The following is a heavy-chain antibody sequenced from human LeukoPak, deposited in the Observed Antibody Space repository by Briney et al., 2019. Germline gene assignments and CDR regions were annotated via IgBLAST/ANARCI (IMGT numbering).Heavy chain of an antibody. J-gene: IGHJ1*01. Sequence: GGSLRLSCAASGFTFSNYAVSWVRQAPGKGLEWVSAISGSGGSTYYAGSVKGRFTISRDDSKNTLYLQMNSLRADDTAVYYCAKDRDSDWTSKYFQHWGQGTLVTVSS. CDR1: GFTFSNYA. CDR3: AKDRDSDWTSKYFQH. D-gene: IGHD6-19*01. CDR2: ISGSGGST. V-gene: IGHV3-23*01.